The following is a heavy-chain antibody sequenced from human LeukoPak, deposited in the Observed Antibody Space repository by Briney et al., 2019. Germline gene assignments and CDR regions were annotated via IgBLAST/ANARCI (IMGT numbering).Heavy chain of an antibody. V-gene: IGHV5-51*01. CDR1: GSTFANYW. CDR3: ARQGIAAAGQKNYYYYYMDV. CDR2: IYPGDSDT. D-gene: IGHD6-13*01. Sequence: GESLKISCKGSGSTFANYWIGWVRQLPGKGLEWMGIIYPGDSDTRYSPSFQGQVTISADKSISTAYLQWSSLKASDTAMYYCARQGIAAAGQKNYYYYYMDVWGKGTTVTVSS. J-gene: IGHJ6*03.